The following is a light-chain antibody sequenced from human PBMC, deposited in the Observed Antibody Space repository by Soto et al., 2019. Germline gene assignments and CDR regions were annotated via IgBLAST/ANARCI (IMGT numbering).Light chain of an antibody. V-gene: IGKV1-16*01. CDR2: AVS. J-gene: IGKJ1*01. Sequence: IQMTQSPSSLSASVGDRLTITCQASQNINNYLNWYQQKPGKSPXXLIYAVSNLQSGVPSRFSGSASGTEFSLTIRSLNPDDVATYYCQQYDYSRTFGQGTKVDIK. CDR3: QQYDYSRT. CDR1: QNINNY.